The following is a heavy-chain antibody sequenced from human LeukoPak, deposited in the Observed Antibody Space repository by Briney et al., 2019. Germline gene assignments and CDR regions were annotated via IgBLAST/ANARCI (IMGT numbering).Heavy chain of an antibody. V-gene: IGHV4-39*07. Sequence: SETLSLTCGVSGGSITSSSYYWGWIRQPPEKGLEWIGSIYYTGGTYYSPSLKSRVTISVDTTRNQFSLKLRSVTAADTAVYYCAVNLYSSGWYSDYWGQGTLVTVSS. CDR2: IYYTGGT. J-gene: IGHJ4*02. D-gene: IGHD6-19*01. CDR3: AVNLYSSGWYSDY. CDR1: GGSITSSSYY.